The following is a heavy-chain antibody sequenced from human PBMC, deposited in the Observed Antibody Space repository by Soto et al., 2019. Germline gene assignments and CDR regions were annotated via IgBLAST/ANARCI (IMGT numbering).Heavy chain of an antibody. Sequence: QVQLQQSGPGLEKPSQTLSLTCAITGDSVSSNSAGWSWVRQSPSRGLEWLGRTYYRSKWYYEYAVSVRGRITINPDTSKNQYSLQLNSVTPEDTAVYFCARGEQYSGRIFDYLGQGTLVIVSS. CDR3: ARGEQYSGRIFDY. CDR1: GDSVSSNSAG. CDR2: TYYRSKWYY. V-gene: IGHV6-1*01. J-gene: IGHJ4*01. D-gene: IGHD1-26*01.